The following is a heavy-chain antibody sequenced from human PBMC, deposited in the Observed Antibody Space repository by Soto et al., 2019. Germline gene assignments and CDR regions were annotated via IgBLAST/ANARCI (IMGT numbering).Heavy chain of an antibody. V-gene: IGHV3-23*01. CDR3: AKVPASLKTFDY. CDR1: GFTFGNYA. D-gene: IGHD2-2*01. Sequence: EVQLLDSGGGLAQPEGSLRLSCAASGFTFGNYAMNWVRQAPGKGQEWVSTVGGNGAVTYYADSVKGRFTISRDNSRSTLYLQMNNLRAEDTAIYFCAKVPASLKTFDYWGQGTLVTVSS. CDR2: VGGNGAVT. J-gene: IGHJ4*02.